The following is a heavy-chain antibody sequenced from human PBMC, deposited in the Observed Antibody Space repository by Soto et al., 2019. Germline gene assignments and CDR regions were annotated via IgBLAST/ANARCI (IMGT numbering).Heavy chain of an antibody. Sequence: SVKVSCKASGGTFSSYAISWVRQAPGQGLEWMGGIIPIFGTANYAQKFQGRVTITADESTSTAYMELSSLRSEDTAVYYCASSWIQLWLGNYYYYYGMDVWGQGTTVTSP. CDR2: IIPIFGTA. V-gene: IGHV1-69*13. J-gene: IGHJ6*02. D-gene: IGHD5-18*01. CDR3: ASSWIQLWLGNYYYYYGMDV. CDR1: GGTFSSYA.